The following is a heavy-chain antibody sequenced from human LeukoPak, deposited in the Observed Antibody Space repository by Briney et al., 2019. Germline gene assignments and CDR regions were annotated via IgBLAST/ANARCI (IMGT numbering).Heavy chain of an antibody. CDR2: IYYSGST. D-gene: IGHD7-27*01. Sequence: PSETLSLTCTVSGGSISSYYWSWIRQPPGKGLEWIGYIYYSGSTNYNPSLKSRVTISVDTSKNQFSLKLGSVTAADTAVYHCASMGIRHAFDIWGQGTMVTVSS. CDR3: ASMGIRHAFDI. J-gene: IGHJ3*02. CDR1: GGSISSYY. V-gene: IGHV4-59*01.